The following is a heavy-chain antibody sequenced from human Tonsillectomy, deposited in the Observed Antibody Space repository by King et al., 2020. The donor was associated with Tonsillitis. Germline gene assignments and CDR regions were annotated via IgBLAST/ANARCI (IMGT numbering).Heavy chain of an antibody. Sequence: VQLVESGAEVKKPGSSVKVSCKASGGTFSSYAISWVRQAPGQGLEWMGGIIPIFATANYAQKLQGRVTITADEFTSTAYMELRSLRSEDTAVYYCARDVGVAVAATWGQGTLVTVSS. CDR1: GGTFSSYA. D-gene: IGHD6-19*01. V-gene: IGHV1-69*01. CDR3: ARDVGVAVAAT. J-gene: IGHJ5*02. CDR2: IIPIFATA.